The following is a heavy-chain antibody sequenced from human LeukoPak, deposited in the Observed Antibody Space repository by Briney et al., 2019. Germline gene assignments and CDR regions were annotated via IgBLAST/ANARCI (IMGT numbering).Heavy chain of an antibody. CDR2: FYNSGST. CDR1: GSSISSTYY. V-gene: IGHV4-38-2*01. J-gene: IGHJ3*02. D-gene: IGHD6-13*01. CDR3: ATNNTRTVSRGSSRRRANAFDI. Sequence: PSETLSLTCAVSGSSISSTYYWGWIRQPPGKGLEWIGSFYNSGSTYYNPSLRSRVTISVDTSKNQFSLRLRSVTAADTAVYYCATNNTRTVSRGSSRRRANAFDIWGQGTMVTVSS.